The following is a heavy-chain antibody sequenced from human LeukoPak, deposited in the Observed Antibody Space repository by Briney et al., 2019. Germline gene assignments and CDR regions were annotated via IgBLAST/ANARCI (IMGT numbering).Heavy chain of an antibody. CDR2: ISIDASST. J-gene: IGHJ4*02. D-gene: IGHD5-24*01. V-gene: IGHV3-74*01. Sequence: GGSLRLSCAASGVTLSSYCMYSVRQAPGKGLVWISRISIDASSTNYADSVKGRFTISRDNAKNTLYLQMNSLRAEDTAVYYCAMLAKMATIDDFDYWGQGTLVTVSS. CDR3: AMLAKMATIDDFDY. CDR1: GVTLSSYC.